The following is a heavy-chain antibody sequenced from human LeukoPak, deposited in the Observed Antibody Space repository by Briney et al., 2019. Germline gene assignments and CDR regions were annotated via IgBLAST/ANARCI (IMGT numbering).Heavy chain of an antibody. J-gene: IGHJ4*02. Sequence: ASVKVSCKASGYTFTSYGISWVRQAPGQGLEWMGWISAYNGNTNYAQKLQGRVTMTTDTSTSTAYMELRSLRSDDTAVYYCARDVELLWSGYYFGRSLSVDFDYWGQGTLVTVSS. CDR2: ISAYNGNT. CDR1: GYTFTSYG. D-gene: IGHD3-3*01. V-gene: IGHV1-18*01. CDR3: ARDVELLWSGYYFGRSLSVDFDY.